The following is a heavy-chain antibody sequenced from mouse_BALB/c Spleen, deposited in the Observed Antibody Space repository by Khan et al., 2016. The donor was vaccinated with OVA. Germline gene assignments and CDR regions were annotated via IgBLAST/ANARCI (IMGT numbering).Heavy chain of an antibody. J-gene: IGHJ3*01. V-gene: IGHV1-77*01. Sequence: QVQLKQSGAELARPGASVKLSCKASGYTFTDYYINWVKQRTGQGLEWIGEISPGSGDTSNNERFKAKATLTADNSSSTAYMQLSSLTSEASAVYCCARRNYFGYTFAYWGQGTLVTVSA. CDR3: ARRNYFGYTFAY. D-gene: IGHD1-2*01. CDR1: GYTFTDYY. CDR2: ISPGSGDT.